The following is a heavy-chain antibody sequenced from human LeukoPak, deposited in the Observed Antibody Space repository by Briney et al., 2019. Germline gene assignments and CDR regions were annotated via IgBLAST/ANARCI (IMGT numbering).Heavy chain of an antibody. CDR3: TTGSIWVGAFDI. CDR2: IKRKGDGGTA. D-gene: IGHD7-27*01. J-gene: IGHJ3*02. CDR1: GFTFTNVW. V-gene: IGHV3-15*01. Sequence: KTGGSLRLACAASGFTFTNVWMTWVRQAPGKGLEWVGRIKRKGDGGTADYAAPVKGRFTISRDDSKATLYLQMNSLKIDDTAVYYSTTGSIWVGAFDICCRGTMVTV.